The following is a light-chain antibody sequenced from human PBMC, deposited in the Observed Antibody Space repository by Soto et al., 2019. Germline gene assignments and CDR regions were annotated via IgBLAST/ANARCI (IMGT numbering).Light chain of an antibody. CDR1: SSNIGAGYD. CDR2: GNS. V-gene: IGLV1-40*01. Sequence: QAVVTQPPSVSGAPGQRVTISCIGSSSNIGAGYDVHWYQQPPGTAPKLLLYGNSNRPSGVPDRFSGSKSGTSASLAITGLQAEDEADYYCQSYDSSLSGYVFGTGTKLTVL. CDR3: QSYDSSLSGYV. J-gene: IGLJ1*01.